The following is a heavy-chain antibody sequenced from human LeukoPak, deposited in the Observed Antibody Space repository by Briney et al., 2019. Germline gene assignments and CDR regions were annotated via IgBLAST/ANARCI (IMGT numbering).Heavy chain of an antibody. V-gene: IGHV4-59*01. D-gene: IGHD3-10*01. CDR3: ARVGYFASGNFYNDRGGFDY. CDR2: IYYSGGT. Sequence: SETLSLTCTVSGGTISSYYWSWLRQPPGKGLEWIGYIYYSGGTNYKPSLTSRVTISVDPSKNQFSLKLSSVTAADTAVYYCARVGYFASGNFYNDRGGFDYWGQGTLVTVSS. CDR1: GGTISSYY. J-gene: IGHJ4*02.